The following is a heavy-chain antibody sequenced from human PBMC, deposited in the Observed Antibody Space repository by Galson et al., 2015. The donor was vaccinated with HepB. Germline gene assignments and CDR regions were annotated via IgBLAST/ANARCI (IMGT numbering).Heavy chain of an antibody. CDR1: GFTFSTYW. Sequence: SLRLSCAASGFTFSTYWMSWVRQAPGKGLEWVAKINQDGSEKYYVGSVKGRFTISRDNAKNTLYLQMDSLRPEDTAVYYCAREGGCTNGVCYGSDSWGQGTLVTVSS. CDR2: INQDGSEK. CDR3: AREGGCTNGVCYGSDS. V-gene: IGHV3-7*01. D-gene: IGHD2-8*01. J-gene: IGHJ4*02.